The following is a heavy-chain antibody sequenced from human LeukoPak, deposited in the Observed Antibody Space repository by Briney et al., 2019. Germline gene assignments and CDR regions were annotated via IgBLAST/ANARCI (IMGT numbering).Heavy chain of an antibody. CDR3: AREVDYYGSGSDNYYYYYTDV. J-gene: IGHJ6*03. V-gene: IGHV4-59*01. CDR2: IYYSGST. Sequence: SETLSLTCTVSGGSISSYYWSWIRQPPGKGLEWIGYIYYSGSTNYNPSLKSRVTISVDTSKNQFSLKLSSVTAADTAVYYCAREVDYYGSGSDNYYYYYTDVWGKGTTVTVSS. CDR1: GGSISSYY. D-gene: IGHD3-10*01.